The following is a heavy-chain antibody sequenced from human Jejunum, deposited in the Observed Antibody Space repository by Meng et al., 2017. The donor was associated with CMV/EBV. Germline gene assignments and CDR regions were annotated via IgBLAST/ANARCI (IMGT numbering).Heavy chain of an antibody. CDR2: IVPIFGTS. J-gene: IGHJ4*02. CDR3: MMYQNWGETDF. D-gene: IGHD2-8*01. CDR1: GYTFSDYS. V-gene: IGHV1-69*05. Sequence: KASGYTFSDYSIHWVRHAPGRGLQSLGGIVPIFGTSHYAQSFQGRVTITTDESTSTVYMELNSLRSDDTALYYCMMYQNWGETDFWGQGTLGTVSS.